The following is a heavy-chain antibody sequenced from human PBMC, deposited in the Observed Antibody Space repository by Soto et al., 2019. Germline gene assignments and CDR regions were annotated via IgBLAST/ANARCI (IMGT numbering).Heavy chain of an antibody. V-gene: IGHV4-39*07. CDR1: GGSISSSSYY. Sequence: SETLSLTCTVAGGSISSSSYYWGWIRQPPGKGLEWIGSIYYSGSTYYNPPLKSRVTISIDTSKNQFSLKLSSVTAADTAVYYCARAGGDKPFDYWGQGTLVTVSS. CDR2: IYYSGST. D-gene: IGHD2-21*01. J-gene: IGHJ4*02. CDR3: ARAGGDKPFDY.